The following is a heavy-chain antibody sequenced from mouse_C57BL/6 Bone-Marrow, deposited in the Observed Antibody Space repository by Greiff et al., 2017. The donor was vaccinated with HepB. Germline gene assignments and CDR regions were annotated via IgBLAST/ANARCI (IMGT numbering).Heavy chain of an antibody. V-gene: IGHV1-72*01. J-gene: IGHJ3*01. Sequence: QQSCKASGYTFTSYWMHWVKQRPGRGLEWIGRIDPNSGGTKYNEKFKSKATLTVDKPSSTAYMQLSSLTSEDSAVYYCARSLYYSNSWFAYWGQGTLVTVSA. D-gene: IGHD2-5*01. CDR2: IDPNSGGT. CDR3: ARSLYYSNSWFAY. CDR1: GYTFTSYW.